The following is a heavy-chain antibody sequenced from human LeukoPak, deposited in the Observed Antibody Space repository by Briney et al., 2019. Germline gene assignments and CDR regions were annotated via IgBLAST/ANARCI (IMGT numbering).Heavy chain of an antibody. J-gene: IGHJ4*02. CDR1: GFTFSSYS. Sequence: PGGSLRLSCAASGFTFSSYSMNRVRRAPGKGLEWVSYISGSSGTRYYAGSVKGRFTISRDNAKNSLYLQMNSLRAEDTAVYYCARAPYTSGWYRGDNDYWGQGTLVTVSS. D-gene: IGHD6-19*01. V-gene: IGHV3-48*01. CDR2: ISGSSGTR. CDR3: ARAPYTSGWYRGDNDY.